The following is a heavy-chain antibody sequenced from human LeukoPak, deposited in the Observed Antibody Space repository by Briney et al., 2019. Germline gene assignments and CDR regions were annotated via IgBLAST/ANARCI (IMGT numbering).Heavy chain of an antibody. D-gene: IGHD3-10*01. CDR3: GRXPEXAMVRGDYYFDY. J-gene: IGHJ4*02. CDR2: INHSGST. V-gene: IGHV4-34*01. CDR1: GGSFSGYY. Sequence: PSETLSLTCAVYGGSFSGYYWSWIRQPPGKGLEWIGEINHSGSTNYNPSLKSRVTISVDTSKNQFSLKLSSVTAADTAVYYCGRXPEXAMVRGDYYFDYWGQGTLVTVSS.